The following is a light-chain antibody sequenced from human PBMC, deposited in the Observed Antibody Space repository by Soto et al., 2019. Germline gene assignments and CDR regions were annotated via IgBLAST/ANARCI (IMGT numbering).Light chain of an antibody. J-gene: IGKJ2*01. Sequence: DIQMTQSPSTLSASVGDRVTITCRASQSISNWLAWYQQKPGKAPKLLIYDASSLESGVSSRFSGSGSGTEFTLTISSLQPDDFATYYCQQYNSYSYTFGQGTKLEIK. V-gene: IGKV1-5*01. CDR3: QQYNSYSYT. CDR1: QSISNW. CDR2: DAS.